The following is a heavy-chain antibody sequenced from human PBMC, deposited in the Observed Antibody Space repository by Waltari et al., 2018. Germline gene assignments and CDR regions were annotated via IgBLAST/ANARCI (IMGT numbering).Heavy chain of an antibody. D-gene: IGHD5-18*01. V-gene: IGHV3-74*01. J-gene: IGHJ4*02. CDR3: SRSPAGYSRSDY. Sequence: EVRLEESGGGLVQPGGSLRLSCAASGFAFSSYWMHWVRQAPGKGLVWVVRNEDDGSGNNYAESVVGRFTISRDNAKNTVYLEMNSLRAEDTAVYYCSRSPAGYSRSDYWGQGTLVTVSS. CDR2: NEDDGSGN. CDR1: GFAFSSYW.